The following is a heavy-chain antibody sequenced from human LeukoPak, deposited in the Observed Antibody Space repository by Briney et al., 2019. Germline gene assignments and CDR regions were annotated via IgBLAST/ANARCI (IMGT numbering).Heavy chain of an antibody. J-gene: IGHJ4*02. CDR1: GFTVSGNS. CDR2: IYSDNT. D-gene: IGHD3-22*01. V-gene: IGHV3-53*01. CDR3: ARHHHYYDSSGFIQI. Sequence: GGSLRLSCTVSGFTVSGNSMSWVRQAPGKGLEWVSFIYSDNTHYSDSVKGRFTISRDNSKNTLYLQMNSLKASDTAMYYCARHHHYYDSSGFIQIWGPGTLVTVSS.